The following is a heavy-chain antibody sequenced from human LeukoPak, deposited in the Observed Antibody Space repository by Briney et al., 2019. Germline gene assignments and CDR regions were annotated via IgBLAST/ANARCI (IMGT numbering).Heavy chain of an antibody. Sequence: GGSLRLSCAASGFTFSSYGMHWVRQAPGKGLEWVAFIRYDGSNKYYADSVKGRFTISRDNSKNTLYLQMNSLRAEDTAVYYCAKDSSSGSSGSFRDYWGQGTLVPVSS. CDR1: GFTFSSYG. D-gene: IGHD3-22*01. J-gene: IGHJ4*02. V-gene: IGHV3-30*02. CDR3: AKDSSSGSSGSFRDY. CDR2: IRYDGSNK.